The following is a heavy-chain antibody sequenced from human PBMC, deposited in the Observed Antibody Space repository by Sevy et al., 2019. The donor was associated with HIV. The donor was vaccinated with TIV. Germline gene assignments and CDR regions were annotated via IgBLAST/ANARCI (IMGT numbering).Heavy chain of an antibody. CDR1: GFTFSPYW. D-gene: IGHD1-26*01. J-gene: IGHJ4*02. Sequence: GGCLRLSCAASGFTFSPYWMTWVRQAPGKGLEWVANIRPDGSDKYNVDSVKGRFTISRDNAKNSPYLQMNSLRADDTAMYYCARGVGLDCWGQGALVTVSS. CDR2: IRPDGSDK. CDR3: ARGVGLDC. V-gene: IGHV3-7*01.